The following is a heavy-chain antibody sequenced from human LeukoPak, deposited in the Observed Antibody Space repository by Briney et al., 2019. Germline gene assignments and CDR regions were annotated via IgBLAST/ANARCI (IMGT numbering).Heavy chain of an antibody. Sequence: SGPTLAKPTQTLTLTCTFSGFSLSTSGVGVGWIRQPPGKARKWLALIYWDDDKRYSPSLKSRLTITKDTSKNQVVLTMTNMDPADTATYYCAHTEYCYDSSGYDYWGQGTLVTVSS. CDR2: IYWDDDK. J-gene: IGHJ4*02. D-gene: IGHD3-22*01. CDR1: GFSLSTSGVG. V-gene: IGHV2-5*02. CDR3: AHTEYCYDSSGYDY.